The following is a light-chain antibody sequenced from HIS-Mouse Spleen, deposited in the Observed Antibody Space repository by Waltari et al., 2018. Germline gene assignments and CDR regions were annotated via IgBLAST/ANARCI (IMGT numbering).Light chain of an antibody. CDR1: SIDVGSYNL. Sequence: QSALTQPAPVSGSPGQSITISCTGTSIDVGSYNLVSWYQQHPGKAPKLMIYEGSKRPSGVSNRFSGSKSGNTASLTISGLQAEDEADYYCCSYAGSSTLVFGGGTKLTVL. CDR3: CSYAGSSTLV. J-gene: IGLJ2*01. CDR2: EGS. V-gene: IGLV2-23*01.